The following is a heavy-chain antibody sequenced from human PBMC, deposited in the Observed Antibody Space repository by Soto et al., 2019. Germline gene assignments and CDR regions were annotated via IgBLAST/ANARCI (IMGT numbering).Heavy chain of an antibody. CDR3: ARVALYYDFWSGYYNPDYYYGMDV. CDR1: GYTFTSYG. Sequence: ASVKVSCKASGYTFTSYGISWVRQAPGQGLEWMGWISAYNGNTNYAQKLQGRVTMTTDTSTSTAYMELRSLRSDDTAVYYCARVALYYDFWSGYYNPDYYYGMDVWGQATTVTVSS. V-gene: IGHV1-18*04. CDR2: ISAYNGNT. J-gene: IGHJ6*02. D-gene: IGHD3-3*01.